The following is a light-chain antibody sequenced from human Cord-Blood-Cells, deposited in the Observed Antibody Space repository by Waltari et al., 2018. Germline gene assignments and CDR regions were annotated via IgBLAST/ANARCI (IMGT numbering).Light chain of an antibody. CDR1: SSDVGGYNY. CDR2: EVS. J-gene: IGLJ2*01. Sequence: QSALTQPPSASGSPGQSVTISCTGTSSDVGGYNYVSWYQQQPGKAPKLMIYEVSKRPSGVPDRFSGSKSGNTASLTVSGLQDEDEADYYCSSYAGSNKVFGGGTKLTVL. V-gene: IGLV2-8*01. CDR3: SSYAGSNKV.